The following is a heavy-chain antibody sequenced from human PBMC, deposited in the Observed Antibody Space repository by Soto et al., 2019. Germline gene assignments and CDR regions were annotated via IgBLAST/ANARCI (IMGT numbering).Heavy chain of an antibody. CDR2: IYPGDSDT. CDR1: GYTFTNYW. J-gene: IGHJ6*02. V-gene: IGHV5-51*01. CDR3: AASIFYYGMDV. Sequence: LGESLKISCKGSGYTFTNYWIGWVCQMPGKGLEWMGIIYPGDSDTKYNPSFQGQVTISADKSITTTYLRWTSLKASDTAIYYCAASIFYYGMDVWGQGTTVTVSS.